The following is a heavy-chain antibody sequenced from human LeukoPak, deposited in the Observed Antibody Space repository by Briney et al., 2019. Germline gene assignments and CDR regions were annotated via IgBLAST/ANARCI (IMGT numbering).Heavy chain of an antibody. J-gene: IGHJ6*02. V-gene: IGHV4-39*07. CDR1: GFTFSSYS. D-gene: IGHD1-26*01. CDR2: IYYSGST. Sequence: PGGSLRLSCAASGFTFSSYSMNWVRQPPGKGLEWIGSIYYSGSTYYNPSLKSRVTISVDTSKNQFSLKLSSVTAADTAVYYCARVLPQNTYWGQGTTVTVSS. CDR3: ARVLPQNTY.